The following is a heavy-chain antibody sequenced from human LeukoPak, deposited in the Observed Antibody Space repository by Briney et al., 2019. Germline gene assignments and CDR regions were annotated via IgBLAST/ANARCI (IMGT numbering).Heavy chain of an antibody. D-gene: IGHD2-2*01. CDR2: ISGSGGST. V-gene: IGHV3-23*01. J-gene: IGHJ4*02. CDR1: GFTFSSYA. CDR3: ARDTEGRYCSSTSCFNFDY. Sequence: GGSLRLSCAASGFTFSSYAMSWVRQAPGKGLEWVSAISGSGGSTYYADSVKGRFTISRDNAKNSLYLQMNSLRAEDTAVYYCARDTEGRYCSSTSCFNFDYWGQGTLVTVSS.